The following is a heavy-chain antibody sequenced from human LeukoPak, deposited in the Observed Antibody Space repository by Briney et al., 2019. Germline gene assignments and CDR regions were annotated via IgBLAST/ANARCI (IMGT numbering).Heavy chain of an antibody. J-gene: IGHJ4*02. V-gene: IGHV3-66*01. CDR1: GFTVSSNY. Sequence: PGGSLRLSCAASGFTVSSNYMSWVRQAPGKGLEWVSVIYSGGSTFYADSVMGRFTISRDNSKNTLYLQMKSLRAEDTAVYYCARCALAFFDYWGQGTLVTVSS. CDR3: ARCALAFFDY. CDR2: IYSGGST.